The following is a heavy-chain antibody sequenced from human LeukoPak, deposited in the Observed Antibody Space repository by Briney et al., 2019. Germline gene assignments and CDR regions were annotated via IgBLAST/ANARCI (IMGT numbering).Heavy chain of an antibody. CDR1: GYTFTSYY. D-gene: IGHD6-13*01. CDR2: INPSGGST. CDR3: AIELGYSSSWYGTFDY. Sequence: ASVTVSCKASGYTFTSYYMHWVRQAPGQGLEWMGIINPSGGSTSYAQKFQGRVTMTRDTSMSTVYMELSSLRSEDTAVYYCAIELGYSSSWYGTFDYWGQGTLVTVSS. J-gene: IGHJ4*02. V-gene: IGHV1-46*01.